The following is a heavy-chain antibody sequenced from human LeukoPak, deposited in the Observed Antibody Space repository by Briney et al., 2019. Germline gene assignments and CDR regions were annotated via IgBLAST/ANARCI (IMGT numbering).Heavy chain of an antibody. J-gene: IGHJ6*03. CDR3: ARLPYSSSWSPYYYYYMDV. CDR2: ISSSGSTI. CDR1: GFTFSSYE. D-gene: IGHD6-13*01. V-gene: IGHV3-48*03. Sequence: GGSLRLSCAASGFTFSSYEMNWVRQAPGKGLEWVSYISSSGSTIYYADSVKGRFTISRDNAKNSLYLQMNSLRAEDTAVYYCARLPYSSSWSPYYYYYMDVWGKGTTVTISS.